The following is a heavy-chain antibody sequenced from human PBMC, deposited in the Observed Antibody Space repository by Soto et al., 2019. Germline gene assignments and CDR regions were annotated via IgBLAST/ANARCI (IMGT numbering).Heavy chain of an antibody. CDR1: GGSFSSGGYS. CDR2: IYHSVST. Sequence: QLQLQESGSGLVRPSQTLSLTCTVSGGSFSSGGYSWSWIRQPPGKGLEWIGYIYHSVSTYYNPSPKTRVTISVDRSKPQSSPSLTAGAAAATAVYYCARGPYPWGQGPLVTVSS. CDR3: ARGPYP. J-gene: IGHJ5*02. V-gene: IGHV4-30-2*01.